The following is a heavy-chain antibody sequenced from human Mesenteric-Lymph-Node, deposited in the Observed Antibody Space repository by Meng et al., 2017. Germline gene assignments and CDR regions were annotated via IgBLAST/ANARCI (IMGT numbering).Heavy chain of an antibody. D-gene: IGHD3-3*01. CDR1: GFTFSDYY. CDR3: ARDQAITIFGVVIPDYYYYGMAV. Sequence: GESLKISCAASGFTFSDYYMSWIRQAPGKGLEWVSYISSSGSTIYYADSVKGRFTISRDNAKNSLYLQMNSLRAEDTAVYYCARDQAITIFGVVIPDYYYYGMAVWGQGTMVTVSS. J-gene: IGHJ6*02. CDR2: ISSSGSTI. V-gene: IGHV3-11*01.